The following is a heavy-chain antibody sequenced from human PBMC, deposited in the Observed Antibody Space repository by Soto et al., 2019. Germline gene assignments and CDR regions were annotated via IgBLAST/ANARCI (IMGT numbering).Heavy chain of an antibody. CDR2: IKSKTDGGTT. Sequence: GGSLRLSCAASGFTFSNAWMSWVRQAPGKGLEWVGRIKSKTDGGTTGYAAPVEGRFTVSRDDSKNMLYLQMNSLRTEDTAVYYCTADDPINRSWGQGTLVTVSS. CDR1: GFTFSNAW. J-gene: IGHJ5*02. V-gene: IGHV3-15*01. CDR3: TADDPINRS.